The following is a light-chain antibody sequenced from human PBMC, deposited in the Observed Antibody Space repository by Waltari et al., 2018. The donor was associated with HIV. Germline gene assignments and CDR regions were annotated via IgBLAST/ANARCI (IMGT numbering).Light chain of an antibody. Sequence: EIQMSQSPSSLSASVGDRVTITCRASQSISDYLNCYQQKPGKAPKLLIYAASSLQSGVSSRFSGSGSGTDFTLTISSLQPEDFATYYCQQSYSTPTFGGGTKVEIK. J-gene: IGKJ4*01. CDR1: QSISDY. CDR3: QQSYSTPT. V-gene: IGKV1-39*01. CDR2: AAS.